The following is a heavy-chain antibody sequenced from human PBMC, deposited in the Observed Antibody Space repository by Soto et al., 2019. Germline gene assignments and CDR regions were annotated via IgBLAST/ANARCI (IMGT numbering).Heavy chain of an antibody. CDR3: AKEHLDYYDGSHIVADYYYYGMDV. CDR2: ISGSGGST. J-gene: IGHJ6*02. Sequence: SGGSLRLSCAASGFTFSSYAMSSVRQAPGKGLEWVSAISGSGGSTYYADSVKGRFTISRDNSKNTLYLQMNSLRAEDTAVYYCAKEHLDYYDGSHIVADYYYYGMDVWGQGTTVTVSS. V-gene: IGHV3-23*01. D-gene: IGHD3-22*01. CDR1: GFTFSSYA.